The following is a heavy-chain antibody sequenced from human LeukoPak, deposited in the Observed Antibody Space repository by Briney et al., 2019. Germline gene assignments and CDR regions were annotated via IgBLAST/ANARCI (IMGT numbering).Heavy chain of an antibody. CDR3: ARREVDCSSTSCYAAVYFDY. D-gene: IGHD2-2*01. V-gene: IGHV5-51*01. Sequence: GESLKISCKGSGYSFTSYWIGWVRQMPGKGLEWMGIIYPGDSDTRYSPSFQGQVTISADKSISTAYLQWSSLKASDTAMYYCARREVDCSSTSCYAAVYFDYWGQGTLVTVSS. CDR1: GYSFTSYW. CDR2: IYPGDSDT. J-gene: IGHJ4*02.